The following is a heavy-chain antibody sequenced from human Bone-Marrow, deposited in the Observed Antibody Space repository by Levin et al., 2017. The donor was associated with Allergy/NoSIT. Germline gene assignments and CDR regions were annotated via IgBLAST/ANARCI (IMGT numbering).Heavy chain of an antibody. CDR1: GFSFRDAM. D-gene: IGHD4-17*01. V-gene: IGHV3-15*01. J-gene: IGHJ3*01. CDR2: IRPQSAGGTA. CDR3: NTWTPVTTIDV. Sequence: PGESLKISCAASGFSFRDAMMTWVRQAPGRGLEWVGRIRPQSAGGTADYVAPVKGRFIISRDDSKHMFYLQMNSLKIEDTGLYYCNTWTPVTTIDVWGPGTMVSVSP.